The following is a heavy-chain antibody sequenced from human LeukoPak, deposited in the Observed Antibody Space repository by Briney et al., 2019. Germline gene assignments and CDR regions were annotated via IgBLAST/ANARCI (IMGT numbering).Heavy chain of an antibody. J-gene: IGHJ6*02. CDR3: ARAPSPLYYYGMDV. CDR1: GGSISRGGYY. CDR2: IYYSGST. V-gene: IGHV4-31*03. Sequence: SQTLSLTCTVSGGSISRGGYYWSWIRQHPGKGLEWIGYIYYSGSTYYNPSLKSRVTISVDTSKNQFSLKLSSVTAADTAVYYCARAPSPLYYYGMDVWGQGTTVTVSS.